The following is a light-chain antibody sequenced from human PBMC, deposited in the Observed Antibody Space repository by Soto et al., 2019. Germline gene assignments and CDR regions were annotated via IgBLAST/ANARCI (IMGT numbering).Light chain of an antibody. V-gene: IGKV3-20*01. J-gene: IGKJ1*01. CDR3: QQYGSSPPT. CDR2: GAS. CDR1: QSVSSSY. Sequence: EIVLTQSPGTLSLSPGERATLSCRASQSVSSSYLAWYQQKPGQAPRLLIYGASSRATGIPDRFSGSVSGTDFTLTISRLEPEDFAVYSCQQYGSSPPTFGEGTKVEIK.